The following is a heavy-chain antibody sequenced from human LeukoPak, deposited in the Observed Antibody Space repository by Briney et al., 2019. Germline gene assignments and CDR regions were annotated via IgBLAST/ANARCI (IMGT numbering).Heavy chain of an antibody. Sequence: SETLSLTCTGSGGSISSGSYYWSWIRQPAGKGLEWIGRIYTSGSTNYNPSLKSRVTISVDTSKNQFSLKLSSVTAADTAVYYCARDSGVAAFDYWGQGTLVTVSS. CDR3: ARDSGVAAFDY. V-gene: IGHV4-61*02. CDR2: IYTSGST. J-gene: IGHJ4*02. D-gene: IGHD2-21*01. CDR1: GGSISSGSYY.